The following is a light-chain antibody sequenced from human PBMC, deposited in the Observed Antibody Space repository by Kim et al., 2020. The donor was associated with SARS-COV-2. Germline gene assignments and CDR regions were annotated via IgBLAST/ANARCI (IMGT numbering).Light chain of an antibody. Sequence: EIVLTQSPGTLSLSPGERATLSCRASQSISSGYLAWYQQKPGQAPRLLIYDASRRATGIPDRFGGGGSGTDFTLTISRLEPEDFAVYYCQLYGYSVLYTFGQGTKLEI. J-gene: IGKJ2*01. CDR3: QLYGYSVLYT. CDR2: DAS. CDR1: QSISSGY. V-gene: IGKV3-20*01.